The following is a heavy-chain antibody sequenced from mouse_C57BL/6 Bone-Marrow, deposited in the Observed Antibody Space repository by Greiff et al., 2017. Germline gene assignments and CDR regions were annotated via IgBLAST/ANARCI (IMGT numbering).Heavy chain of an antibody. CDR2: ISSGGSYT. J-gene: IGHJ1*03. V-gene: IGHV5-6*01. CDR1: GFTFSSYG. Sequence: EVQLVESGGDLVKPGGSLKLSCAASGFTFSSYGMSWVRQTPDTRLEWVATISSGGSYTYYPDSVKGRFTISRDNAKNTLYLQMSSLKSEDTAMYYCARLYWYFDVWGTGTTVTVSS. CDR3: ARLYWYFDV.